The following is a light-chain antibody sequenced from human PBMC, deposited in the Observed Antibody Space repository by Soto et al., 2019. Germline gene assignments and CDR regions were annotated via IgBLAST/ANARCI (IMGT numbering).Light chain of an antibody. CDR3: QQANSFPYT. Sequence: DFPMTQSPSSVSASVGDRVTITCRASQDIRNWLAWYQQKPGKAPKLLIYAASSLQSGVPPRFSGSGSGTEFTLTISSLQAEDFATYYCQQANSFPYTFGQGTKLEIK. CDR2: AAS. CDR1: QDIRNW. J-gene: IGKJ2*01. V-gene: IGKV1-12*01.